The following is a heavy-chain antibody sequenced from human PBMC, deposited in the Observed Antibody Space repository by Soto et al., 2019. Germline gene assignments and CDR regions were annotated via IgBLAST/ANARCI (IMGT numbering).Heavy chain of an antibody. CDR3: ARIYDFWSGYPYMDV. J-gene: IGHJ6*03. CDR1: GYTLTELS. CDR2: IDPEDGKT. V-gene: IGHV1-24*01. Sequence: ASVKVSCKVSGYTLTELSIHWVRQAPGKGLEWMGGIDPEDGKTIYAQKFQGRVTMTTDTSTSTAYMELRSLRSDDTAVYYCARIYDFWSGYPYMDVWGKGTTVTVSS. D-gene: IGHD3-3*01.